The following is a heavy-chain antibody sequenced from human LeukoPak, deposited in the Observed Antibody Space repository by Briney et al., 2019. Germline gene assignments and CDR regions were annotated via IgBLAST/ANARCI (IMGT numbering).Heavy chain of an antibody. D-gene: IGHD2-2*02. V-gene: IGHV3-11*01. Sequence: GGSLKLSCTASGFTFTDYYIRWISQAPGKGLEWVSYISSSGSTIYYADSVKGRFTISRDNAKNSLYLQLNSLRAEATAVYYCARPNRGVVPAAIWYYLCCMD. CDR1: GFTFTDYY. CDR3: ARPNRGVVPAAIWYYLCCMD. J-gene: IGHJ6*03. CDR2: ISSSGSTI.